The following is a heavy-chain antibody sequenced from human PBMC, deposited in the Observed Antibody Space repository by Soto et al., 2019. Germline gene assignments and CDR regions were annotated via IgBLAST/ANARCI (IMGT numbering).Heavy chain of an antibody. V-gene: IGHV1-18*01. J-gene: IGHJ4*02. D-gene: IGHD3-9*01. Sequence: ASVKVSCKASGYTFTSYGISWVRQAPGQGLEWMGWISAYNGNTNYAQKLQGRVTMTTDTSTSTAYMELRSLRSDDTAVYYCATSRNVLRYFDRFAFDYWGQGTLVTVSS. CDR2: ISAYNGNT. CDR1: GYTFTSYG. CDR3: ATSRNVLRYFDRFAFDY.